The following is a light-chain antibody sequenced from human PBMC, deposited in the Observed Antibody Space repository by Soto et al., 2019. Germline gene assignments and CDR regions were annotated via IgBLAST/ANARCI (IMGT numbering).Light chain of an antibody. Sequence: EIVLTQSPGTLSLSPGEGATLSCRASQSISTTYLAWYQQKPGQAPRLLIYGASSRATGIPDRFSGSGSETDITLTISRLEPEDFAVYYCQQYGCSSWTFGQGTKVEIK. CDR3: QQYGCSSWT. J-gene: IGKJ1*01. CDR1: QSISTTY. CDR2: GAS. V-gene: IGKV3-20*01.